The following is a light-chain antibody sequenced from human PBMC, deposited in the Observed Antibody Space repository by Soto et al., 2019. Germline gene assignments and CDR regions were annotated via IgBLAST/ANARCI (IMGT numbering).Light chain of an antibody. Sequence: QSVLTQPASVSGSPGQSITISCTASSSHIGIYNLVSWYQLHPGKVPKLIIYEDTKRPSGISSRFSGSESGITAFLTISGLQAEDEADYYCCSYAGSSTYVFGTGTKVTVL. CDR1: SSHIGIYNL. V-gene: IGLV2-23*01. CDR2: EDT. CDR3: CSYAGSSTYV. J-gene: IGLJ1*01.